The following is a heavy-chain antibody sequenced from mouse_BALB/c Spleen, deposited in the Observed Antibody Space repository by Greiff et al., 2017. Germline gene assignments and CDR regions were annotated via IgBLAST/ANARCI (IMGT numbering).Heavy chain of an antibody. CDR1: GYTFSSYW. CDR2: ILPGSGST. J-gene: IGHJ4*01. D-gene: IGHD2-10*01. CDR3: ARGKAYYGNPYAMDY. V-gene: IGHV1-9*01. Sequence: QVQLQQSGAELMKPGASVKISCKATGYTFSSYWIEWVKQRPGHGLEWIGEILPGSGSTNYNEKFKGKATFTADTSSNTAYMQLSSLTSEDSAVYYCARGKAYYGNPYAMDYWGQGTSVTGAS.